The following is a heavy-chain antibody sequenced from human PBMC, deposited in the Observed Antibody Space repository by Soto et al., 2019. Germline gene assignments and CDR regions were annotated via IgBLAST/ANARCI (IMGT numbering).Heavy chain of an antibody. D-gene: IGHD5-12*01. Sequence: VQLVESGGGLVQPGRSLRLSCAASGFTLDDYAMHWGRQAPGKGLEWVSGISRNSGSIGYADSVKGRFTISRDNAKNCLYLQKNSLRSDDTALYYCTKDMGYDLSPLGYFDYWGQGTLVTVSS. CDR3: TKDMGYDLSPLGYFDY. CDR2: ISRNSGSI. V-gene: IGHV3-9*01. J-gene: IGHJ4*02. CDR1: GFTLDDYA.